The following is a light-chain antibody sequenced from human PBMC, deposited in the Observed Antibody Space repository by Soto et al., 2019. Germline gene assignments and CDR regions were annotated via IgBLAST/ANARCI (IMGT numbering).Light chain of an antibody. CDR1: QSVSSY. Sequence: EIVLPHSPATLSLSPGERATLSCRPSQSVSSYIAWSQQKPGQAPRLLISDASNRAPGTPARFSGSGSGTDFTLTISSLEPEDFAVYYCQQRTNWPPVTFGGGTKVDIK. V-gene: IGKV3-11*01. J-gene: IGKJ4*01. CDR3: QQRTNWPPVT. CDR2: DAS.